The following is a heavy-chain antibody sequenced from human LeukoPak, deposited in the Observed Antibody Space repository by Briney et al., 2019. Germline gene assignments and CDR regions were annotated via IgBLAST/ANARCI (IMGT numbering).Heavy chain of an antibody. CDR3: ATIWWSGYPPTEDY. D-gene: IGHD5-12*01. Sequence: GGSLRLSCAASGFTFSSYAMSWVRQAPGKGLEWVSAISGSGGSTYYADSVKGWFTISRDNSKNTLYLQMNSLRAEDTAVYYCATIWWSGYPPTEDYWGQGTLVTVSS. V-gene: IGHV3-23*01. CDR2: ISGSGGST. J-gene: IGHJ4*02. CDR1: GFTFSSYA.